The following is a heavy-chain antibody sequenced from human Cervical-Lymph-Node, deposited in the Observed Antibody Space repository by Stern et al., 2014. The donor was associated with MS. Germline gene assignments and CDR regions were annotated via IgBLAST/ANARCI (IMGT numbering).Heavy chain of an antibody. Sequence: VQLLESGGGVVQPGTSLRLSCAASGFTFSNYPVHWVRQAPGKGLECVAVISYDGSDKNYADSVKGRFTISRDNSKNTLYLQMNSLRAEDTAVYYCARGGNRRWEHLVYFDLWGQGAQVTGAS. V-gene: IGHV3-30-3*01. J-gene: IGHJ4*02. CDR1: GFTFSNYP. CDR2: ISYDGSDK. D-gene: IGHD1-26*01. CDR3: ARGGNRRWEHLVYFDL.